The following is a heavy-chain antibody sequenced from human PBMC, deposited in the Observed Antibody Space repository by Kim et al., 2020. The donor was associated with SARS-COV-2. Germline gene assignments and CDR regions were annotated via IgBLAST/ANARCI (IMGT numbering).Heavy chain of an antibody. D-gene: IGHD5-12*01. CDR3: ARDFSGYGHFDI. Sequence: YYNPSLKSRLTISVDTSENQFSLNLTSVTAADTAIYYCARDFSGYGHFDIWGPGTMVTVSS. J-gene: IGHJ3*02. V-gene: IGHV4-31*02.